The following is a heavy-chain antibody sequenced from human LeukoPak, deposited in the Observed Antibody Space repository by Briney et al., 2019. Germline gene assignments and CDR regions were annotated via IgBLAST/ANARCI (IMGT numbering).Heavy chain of an antibody. D-gene: IGHD2-15*01. V-gene: IGHV3-64*01. J-gene: IGHJ4*02. CDR3: ARASGRGLYYFDY. CDR2: ISSSGGNT. Sequence: RGSLRLSCAASGFTFNTYAMHWVRQAPGKGLEFVSSISSSGGNTYYANSVKGRFTISRDDSKSTLYLQMGSLRPEDMAVYYCARASGRGLYYFDYWGQGTLLTVSS. CDR1: GFTFNTYA.